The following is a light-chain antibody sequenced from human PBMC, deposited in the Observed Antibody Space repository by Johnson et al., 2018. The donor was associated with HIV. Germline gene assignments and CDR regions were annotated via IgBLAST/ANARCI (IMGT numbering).Light chain of an antibody. CDR3: LSADSSGTYRGV. Sequence: TQPPSVSVSLGQMARITCSGEALPKKYAYWYQQKPGQFPVLVIYKDSERPSGIPERFSCSSSGTIVTFTLSGIQAEDEADYSCLSADSSGTYRGVFGTGTKVTVL. CDR2: KDS. J-gene: IGLJ1*01. CDR1: ALPKKY. V-gene: IGLV3-16*01.